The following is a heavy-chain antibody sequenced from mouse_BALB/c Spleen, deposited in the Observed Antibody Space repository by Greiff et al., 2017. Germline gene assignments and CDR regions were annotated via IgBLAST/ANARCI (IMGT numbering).Heavy chain of an antibody. V-gene: IGHV1S29*02. Sequence: VQLKQSGPELVKPGASVKISCKASGYTFTDYNMHWVKQSHGKSLEWIGYIYPYNGGTGYNQKFKSKATLTVDNSSSTAYMELRSLTSEDSAVYYCARSDYGSSSFAYWGQGTLVTVSA. D-gene: IGHD1-1*01. J-gene: IGHJ3*01. CDR3: ARSDYGSSSFAY. CDR1: GYTFTDYN. CDR2: IYPYNGGT.